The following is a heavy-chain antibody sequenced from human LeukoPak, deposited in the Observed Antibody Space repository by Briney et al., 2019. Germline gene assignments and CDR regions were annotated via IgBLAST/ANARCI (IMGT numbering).Heavy chain of an antibody. CDR3: AKPHYYDSSGYPYYFDY. J-gene: IGHJ4*02. CDR2: ISGSGGST. CDR1: GFTFSSYG. V-gene: IGHV3-23*01. D-gene: IGHD3-22*01. Sequence: GGSLRLSCAASGFTFSSYGMSWVRQAPGKGLEWVSAISGSGGSTYYADSVKGRFTISRDNSKNTLYLQMSSLRAEDTAVYYCAKPHYYDSSGYPYYFDYWGQGTLVTVSS.